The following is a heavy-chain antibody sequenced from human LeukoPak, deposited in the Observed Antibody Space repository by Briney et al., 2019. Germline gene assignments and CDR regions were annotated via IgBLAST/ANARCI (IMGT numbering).Heavy chain of an antibody. D-gene: IGHD3-10*01. Sequence: GGSLRLSCAASGFTFSSYSMNWVRQAPGKGLEWVSSISSSSSYIYYADSVKGRFTISRDNAKNSLYLQMNSLRAEDTAVYYCARGDELLWFGELFRPLNYLFDYWGQGTLVTVSS. CDR3: ARGDELLWFGELFRPLNYLFDY. CDR1: GFTFSSYS. CDR2: ISSSSSYI. V-gene: IGHV3-21*01. J-gene: IGHJ4*02.